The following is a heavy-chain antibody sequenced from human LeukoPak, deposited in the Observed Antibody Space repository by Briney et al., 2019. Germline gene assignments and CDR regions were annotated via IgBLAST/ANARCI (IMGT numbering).Heavy chain of an antibody. CDR3: AREIHYGDAYYYYYYMDV. CDR2: IYYSGST. Sequence: SETLSLTCTVSGGSISSYYWSWIRQPPAKGLEWIGYIYYSGSTNYNPSLKSRVTISVDTSKNQFSLKLSSVTAADTAVYYCAREIHYGDAYYYYYYMDVWGKGTTVTVSS. CDR1: GGSISSYY. D-gene: IGHD4-17*01. V-gene: IGHV4-59*01. J-gene: IGHJ6*03.